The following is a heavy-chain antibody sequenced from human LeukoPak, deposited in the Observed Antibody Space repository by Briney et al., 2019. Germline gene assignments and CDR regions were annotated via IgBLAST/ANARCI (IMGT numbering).Heavy chain of an antibody. CDR1: GFTFSSYS. Sequence: GGSLRLSCAASGFTFSSYSMNWVRQAPGKGLEWVGRIKSKTDGGTTDYAAPVKGRFTISRDDSKNTLYLQMNSLKTEDTAVYYCTTQVKYSNFDYWGQGTLVTVSS. CDR2: IKSKTDGGTT. J-gene: IGHJ4*02. V-gene: IGHV3-15*01. D-gene: IGHD1-26*01. CDR3: TTQVKYSNFDY.